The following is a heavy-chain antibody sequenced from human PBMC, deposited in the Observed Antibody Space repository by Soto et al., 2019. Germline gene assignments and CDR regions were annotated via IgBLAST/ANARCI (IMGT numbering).Heavy chain of an antibody. CDR2: IRDNSGGT. CDR3: AKDRGDGSGYPIFDY. CDR1: GLTISSNA. J-gene: IGHJ4*02. V-gene: IGHV3-23*01. Sequence: EVQLLESGGGLAQPGGSLRLSCAASGLTISSNAMSWVRQAPGKGLEWVSMIRDNSGGTYYADSVKGRFTISRDNSRNTLYLQINSLRAEDTAVYYCAKDRGDGSGYPIFDYGGQGTLVTVSS. D-gene: IGHD3-22*01.